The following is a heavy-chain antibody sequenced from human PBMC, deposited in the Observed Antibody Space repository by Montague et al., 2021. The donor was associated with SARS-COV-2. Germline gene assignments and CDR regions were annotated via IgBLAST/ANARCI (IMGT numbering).Heavy chain of an antibody. CDR3: ARAVTTGIYWFDP. J-gene: IGHJ5*02. CDR2: VNNGGST. Sequence: SETLSLTCTVSSGSISSHYWSWIRQPPGKGLEWIGNVNNGGSTNYNPTLRSRVSIPLDTSKNKISLRLNSVTAADTDVYYCARAVTTGIYWFDPWGQGTLVIVSS. V-gene: IGHV4-59*11. CDR1: SGSISSHY. D-gene: IGHD4-17*01.